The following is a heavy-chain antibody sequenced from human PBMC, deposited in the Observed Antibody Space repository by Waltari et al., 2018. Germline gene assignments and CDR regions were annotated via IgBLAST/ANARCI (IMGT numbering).Heavy chain of an antibody. CDR3: ASQTQGYSYGPPDC. CDR2: ISRSRSYI. Sequence: EVQLVESGGGLVKPGGSLRLSCAASGFTFSGYSMNWVRQAPGKGLEWVSSISRSRSYISYADSVKGRFTTSRDNAKNSLYLQMNSLRAEDTAVYYCASQTQGYSYGPPDCWGQGTLVTVSS. D-gene: IGHD5-18*01. J-gene: IGHJ4*02. CDR1: GFTFSGYS. V-gene: IGHV3-21*02.